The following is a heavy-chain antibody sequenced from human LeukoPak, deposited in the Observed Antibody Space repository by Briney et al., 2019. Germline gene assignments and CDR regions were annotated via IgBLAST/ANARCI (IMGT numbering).Heavy chain of an antibody. J-gene: IGHJ6*03. D-gene: IGHD1-26*01. Sequence: GRSLRLSCTASRFTFSSYAMHWVRQAPGKGLEWVAVILYDGSNKYYADSLKGRFTISRGNSKNTLYLQMNSLRAEHTAVYYCATSGATYYYYYMDVWGNETTVTVSS. CDR1: RFTFSSYA. CDR2: ILYDGSNK. CDR3: ATSGATYYYYYMDV. V-gene: IGHV3-30-3*01.